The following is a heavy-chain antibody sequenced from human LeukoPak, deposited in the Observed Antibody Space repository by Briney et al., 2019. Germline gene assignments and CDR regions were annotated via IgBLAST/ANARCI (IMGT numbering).Heavy chain of an antibody. CDR2: IFYTGST. V-gene: IGHV4-59*01. D-gene: IGHD4-23*01. Sequence: SETLSLTCTVSGVSISSYYWSWIRQPPGKGLEWIGYIFYTGSTNYNPSLKSRVTISVLTSKNRFSLKLSSVTAADTAVYYCATLTGGDDASDIWGQGTMVTVSS. CDR1: GVSISSYY. J-gene: IGHJ3*02. CDR3: ATLTGGDDASDI.